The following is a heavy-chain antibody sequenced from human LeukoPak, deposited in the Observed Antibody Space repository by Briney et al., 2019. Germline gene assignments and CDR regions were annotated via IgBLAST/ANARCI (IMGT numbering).Heavy chain of an antibody. CDR3: ARDGLAYSSGWTISDY. D-gene: IGHD6-19*01. CDR2: ISSRSSYI. CDR1: GLTFSSYT. J-gene: IGHJ4*02. V-gene: IGHV3-21*04. Sequence: GGSLRLSCAASGLTFSSYTMNWVRQAPGKGLEWVSSISSRSSYIYYADSVKGRFTISRDNAKNSLYLQMNSLRSDDTAVYYCARDGLAYSSGWTISDYWGQGTLVTVSS.